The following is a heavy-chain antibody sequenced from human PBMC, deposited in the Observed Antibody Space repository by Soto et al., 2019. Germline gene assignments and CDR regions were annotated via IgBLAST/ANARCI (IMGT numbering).Heavy chain of an antibody. J-gene: IGHJ4*02. V-gene: IGHV1-46*01. Sequence: DSVRVSYKASGYTFTSYYMHWVRQAPGQGLEWMGIINPSAGSTSYAQKFEGRVTMTRDTSTSTVYMERSSLRSEDTAVYYCAMQLGTFGGVHKLAGSAIDYWGQGPLVIVSS. CDR1: GYTFTSYY. CDR3: AMQLGTFGGVHKLAGSAIDY. CDR2: INPSAGST. D-gene: IGHD3-16*01.